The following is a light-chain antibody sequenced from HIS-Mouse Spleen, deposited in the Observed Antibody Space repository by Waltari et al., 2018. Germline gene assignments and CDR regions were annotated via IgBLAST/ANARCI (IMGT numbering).Light chain of an antibody. CDR2: EVS. J-gene: IGLJ2*01. Sequence: QSALTQPASVSGSPGQSITISCTGTSSDVGGYNYLSWYQPHPGKAPKLMIYEVSNRPSGVSNRFSGSKSGNTASLTISGLQAEDEADYYCSSYTSSSTLVFGGGTKLTVL. V-gene: IGLV2-14*01. CDR3: SSYTSSSTLV. CDR1: SSDVGGYNY.